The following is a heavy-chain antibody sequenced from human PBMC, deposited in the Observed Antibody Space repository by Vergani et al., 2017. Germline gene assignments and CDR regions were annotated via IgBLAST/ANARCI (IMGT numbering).Heavy chain of an antibody. CDR3: ARDQVPAAIRLNVGNYMDV. V-gene: IGHV3-33*01. D-gene: IGHD2-2*02. CDR2: IYYDGSNA. J-gene: IGHJ6*03. Sequence: QGQLVESGGGIVQPGRSLTLSCVASRVTFKTYGMHWVRQAPGKGLEWVGLIYYDGSNAYYADSVKGRFTISRDNSKNTLYLQMSSLRAEDTAVYYCARDQVPAAIRLNVGNYMDVWGKGTTVIVSS. CDR1: RVTFKTYG.